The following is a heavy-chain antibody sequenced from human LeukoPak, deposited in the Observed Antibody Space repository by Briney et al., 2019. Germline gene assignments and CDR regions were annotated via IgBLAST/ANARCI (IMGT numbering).Heavy chain of an antibody. CDR2: IYPGDSDT. CDR1: GYSFTTYW. CDR3: ARQQSMVRGVLTD. Sequence: GESLKISCKGSGYSFTTYWIVWVRQMPGKGLEWMGIIYPGDSDTRYSPSFQGQVTMSADKSITTAYLQWSSLKASDTAMYYCARQQSMVRGVLTDWGQGTLVTVSS. V-gene: IGHV5-51*01. D-gene: IGHD3-10*01. J-gene: IGHJ4*02.